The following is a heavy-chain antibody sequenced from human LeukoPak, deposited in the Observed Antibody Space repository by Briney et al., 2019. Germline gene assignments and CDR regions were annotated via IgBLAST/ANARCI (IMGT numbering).Heavy chain of an antibody. V-gene: IGHV4-39*07. CDR1: GGSISSSSYY. CDR2: IYYSGST. J-gene: IGHJ6*03. D-gene: IGHD3-16*01. Sequence: PSETLSLTCTVSGGSISSSSYYWGWIRQPPGKGLEWIGSIYYSGSTYYNPSLKSRVTISVDTSKNQFSLKLSSVTAADTAVYYCARVGGGVIPYYYMDVWGKGTTVTVSS. CDR3: ARVGGGVIPYYYMDV.